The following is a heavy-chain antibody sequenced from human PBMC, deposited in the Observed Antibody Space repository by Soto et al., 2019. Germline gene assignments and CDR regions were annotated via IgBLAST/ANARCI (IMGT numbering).Heavy chain of an antibody. Sequence: SETLSLTCTVSGGSVSSGSFYWSWIRRPTGKGLEWIGYFYDSGSTNYNPSLRSRVTMSVDTSQNQFSLKLSSVTAADAAVYYCSASAPPATNYYYAMDVWGQGTTVTVSS. D-gene: IGHD5-12*01. CDR2: FYDSGST. J-gene: IGHJ6*02. CDR1: GGSVSSGSFY. V-gene: IGHV4-61*01. CDR3: SASAPPATNYYYAMDV.